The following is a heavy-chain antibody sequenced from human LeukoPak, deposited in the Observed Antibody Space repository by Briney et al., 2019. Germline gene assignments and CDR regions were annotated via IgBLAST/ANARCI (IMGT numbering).Heavy chain of an antibody. D-gene: IGHD6-19*01. V-gene: IGHV3-33*06. CDR2: IWYDGSNK. Sequence: GGSLRLSCAASGFTFSSYGMHWVRQAPGKGLEWVAVIWYDGSNKYYADSVKGRFTISRDNSKNTLYLQMNSLRAEDTAVYYCAKDYGSGWYYYSDYWGQGTLVTVSS. CDR3: AKDYGSGWYYYSDY. J-gene: IGHJ4*02. CDR1: GFTFSSYG.